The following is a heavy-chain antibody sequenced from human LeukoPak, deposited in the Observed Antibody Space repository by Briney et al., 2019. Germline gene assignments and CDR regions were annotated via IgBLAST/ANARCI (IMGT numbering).Heavy chain of an antibody. CDR3: ARPNITSYYDSRGYDAFDV. J-gene: IGHJ3*01. D-gene: IGHD3-22*01. V-gene: IGHV5-51*01. CDR1: GYRFNAYW. Sequence: GESLKISCKGSGYRFNAYWIAWVRQMPGKGLEWMGIIYPDDSDTRYSPSSQGQVTTSADKSVRTAYLQCSSLKASDTAMYYCARPNITSYYDSRGYDAFDVWGQGTMVTVSS. CDR2: IYPDDSDT.